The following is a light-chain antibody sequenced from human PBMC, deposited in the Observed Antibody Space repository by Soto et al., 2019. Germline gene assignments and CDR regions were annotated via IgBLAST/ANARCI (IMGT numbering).Light chain of an antibody. CDR1: TSNIGAGYD. J-gene: IGLJ1*01. CDR3: QSYYNTLSGPIYV. Sequence: QSVLTQPPSVSGALGQRVTISCTGITSNIGAGYDVHWYQLLPGRAPKLLIYGNTNRPSGVPDRFSGSKSATSAYLAITGLQAEDEAIYYCQSYYNTLSGPIYVFGTGTKLTVL. V-gene: IGLV1-40*01. CDR2: GNT.